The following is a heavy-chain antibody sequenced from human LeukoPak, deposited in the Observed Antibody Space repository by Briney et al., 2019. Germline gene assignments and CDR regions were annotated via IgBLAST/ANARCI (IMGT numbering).Heavy chain of an antibody. CDR3: AAEIYSGTYGRCCSFAF. Sequence: SVKVSCKASGYTFTSYAMNWVRQARGQRLEWIGWIIVGSGNTHYAQNFQERLTITRDMSTNTAYMELSSLRSEDTAVYYCAAEIYSGTYGRCCSFAFWGQGTLVTVSS. J-gene: IGHJ4*02. V-gene: IGHV1-58*02. CDR2: IIVGSGNT. D-gene: IGHD1-26*01. CDR1: GYTFTSYA.